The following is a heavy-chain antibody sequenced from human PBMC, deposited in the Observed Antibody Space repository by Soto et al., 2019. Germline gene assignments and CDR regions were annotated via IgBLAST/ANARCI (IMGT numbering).Heavy chain of an antibody. CDR1: GFTFSSYG. J-gene: IGHJ4*02. V-gene: IGHV3-30*18. CDR2: ISYDGSNK. D-gene: IGHD6-13*01. Sequence: PGGSLRLSCAASGFTFSSYGMHWVRQAPGKGLEWVAVISYDGSNKYYADSVKGRFTISRDNSKNTLYLQMNSLRAEDTAVYYCAKDGHLIAAAGPHFDYWGQGTLVTVSS. CDR3: AKDGHLIAAAGPHFDY.